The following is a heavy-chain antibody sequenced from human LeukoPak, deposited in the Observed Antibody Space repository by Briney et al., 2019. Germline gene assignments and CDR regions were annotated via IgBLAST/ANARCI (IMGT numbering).Heavy chain of an antibody. V-gene: IGHV3-7*04. CDR1: GFTFSTYW. J-gene: IGHJ4*02. CDR2: INGDGSEE. D-gene: IGHD3-9*01. CDR3: ARAGDKGSADY. Sequence: GGSLRLSCVASGFTFSTYWMSWVRQAPGKGLEWVANINGDGSEEYYVDSVEGRFIISRDTAKTSLYLQMNSLRAEDTAVYYCARAGDKGSADYWGQGALVTVSS.